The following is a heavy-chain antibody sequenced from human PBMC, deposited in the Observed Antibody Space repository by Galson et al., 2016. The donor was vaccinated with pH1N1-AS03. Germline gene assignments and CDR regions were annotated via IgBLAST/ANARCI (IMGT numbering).Heavy chain of an antibody. Sequence: KFQERVTLTRDTSTATAYMELRNLRSDDTAVYYCVRESEISGVVFFNYWGQGTLVTVSS. CDR3: VRESEISGVVFFNY. D-gene: IGHD3-3*01. V-gene: IGHV1-18*01. J-gene: IGHJ4*02.